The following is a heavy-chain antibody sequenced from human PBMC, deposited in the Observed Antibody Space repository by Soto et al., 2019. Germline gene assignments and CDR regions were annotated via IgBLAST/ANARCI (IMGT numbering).Heavy chain of an antibody. Sequence: TGGSLRLSCAASGFTFSSYWMSWVRQAPGKGLEWVANIKQDGSEKYYVDSVKGRFTISRDNAKNSLYLQMNSLRAEDTAVYYCARDGYYGSGSYYDYWGQGTLVTVSS. D-gene: IGHD3-10*01. V-gene: IGHV3-7*01. CDR3: ARDGYYGSGSYYDY. CDR2: IKQDGSEK. J-gene: IGHJ4*02. CDR1: GFTFSSYW.